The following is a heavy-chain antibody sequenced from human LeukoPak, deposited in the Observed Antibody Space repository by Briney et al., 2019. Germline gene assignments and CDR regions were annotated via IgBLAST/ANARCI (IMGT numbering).Heavy chain of an antibody. Sequence: ASVKVSCKASGYTFTGYYMHWVRQAPGQGLEWMGWINPNSGGTNYAQKFQGWVTKTRDTSISTAYMELSRLRSDDTAVYYCARGWPDTAWFDYWGQGTLVTVSS. J-gene: IGHJ4*02. CDR2: INPNSGGT. D-gene: IGHD5-18*01. CDR3: ARGWPDTAWFDY. CDR1: GYTFTGYY. V-gene: IGHV1-2*04.